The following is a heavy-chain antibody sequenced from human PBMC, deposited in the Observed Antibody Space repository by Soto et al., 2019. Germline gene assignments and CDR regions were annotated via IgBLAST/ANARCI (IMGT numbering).Heavy chain of an antibody. J-gene: IGHJ3*02. CDR3: ARGDIVVVPAATDAFDI. V-gene: IGHV4-59*01. D-gene: IGHD2-2*01. CDR2: IYYSGST. Sequence: QVQLQESGPGLVKPSETLSLTCTVSGGSISSYYWSWIRQPPGKGLEWIGYIYYSGSTNYNPSLKSRVTISVDTSKNQFSLKLSSVTAADTAVYYCARGDIVVVPAATDAFDIWGQGTMVTVSS. CDR1: GGSISSYY.